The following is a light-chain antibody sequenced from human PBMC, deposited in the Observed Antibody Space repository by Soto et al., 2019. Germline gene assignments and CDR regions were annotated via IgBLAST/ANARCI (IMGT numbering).Light chain of an antibody. V-gene: IGKV1-39*01. Sequence: DMQGTPTPSSLSASVEDIVIMTFLSIQSISNHLNWYQQKPGKAPKLLIFAASSLQSGVPSRFSGSRSGPDFTRTISSLQPEDFATYYCHQSYSTPRTLGQGTKVDIK. CDR1: QSISNH. J-gene: IGKJ1*01. CDR3: HQSYSTPRT. CDR2: AAS.